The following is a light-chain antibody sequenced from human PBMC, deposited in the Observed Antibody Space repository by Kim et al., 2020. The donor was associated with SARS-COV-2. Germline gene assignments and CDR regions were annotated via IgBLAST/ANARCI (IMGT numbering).Light chain of an antibody. CDR2: QDS. V-gene: IGLV3-1*01. Sequence: SYELTHPPSVSVSPGQTASITCSGDKLGDTYACWYQQKPGQSPVLVIYQDSKRPSGIPERFSGSNSGNTATLTISGTQAMDEADYYCQAWDSSTWVFGGG. J-gene: IGLJ3*02. CDR1: KLGDTY. CDR3: QAWDSSTWV.